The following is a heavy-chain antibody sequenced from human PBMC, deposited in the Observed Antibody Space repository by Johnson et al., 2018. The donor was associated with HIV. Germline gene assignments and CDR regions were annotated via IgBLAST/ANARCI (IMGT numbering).Heavy chain of an antibody. CDR1: GFAFSSYT. CDR2: ISYTGGSI. D-gene: IGHD3-9*01. J-gene: IGHJ3*02. CDR3: AGKTGYDAFDM. Sequence: QVQLVESGGGLVQPGGSLRLSCVASGFAFSSYTMHWVRQVPGKGLDWVAVISYTGGSIDYAGSVKGRFTVSRDNSENTLYLQMNSLRVEDTAVYFCAGKTGYDAFDMWGQGTMVTVSS. V-gene: IGHV3-30*14.